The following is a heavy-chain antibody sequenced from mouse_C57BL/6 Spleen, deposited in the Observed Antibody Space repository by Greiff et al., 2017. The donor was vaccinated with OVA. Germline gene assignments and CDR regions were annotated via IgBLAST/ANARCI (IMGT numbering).Heavy chain of an antibody. CDR3: AREGEGNLGYFDY. CDR1: GFTFSDYY. CDR2: INYDGSST. D-gene: IGHD2-1*01. J-gene: IGHJ2*01. Sequence: EVKLVESEGGLVQPGSSMKLSCTASGFTFSDYYMAWVRQVPEKGLEWVANINYDGSSTYYLDSLKSRFIISRDNAKNILYLQMSSLKSEDTATYYCAREGEGNLGYFDYWGQGTTLTVSS. V-gene: IGHV5-16*01.